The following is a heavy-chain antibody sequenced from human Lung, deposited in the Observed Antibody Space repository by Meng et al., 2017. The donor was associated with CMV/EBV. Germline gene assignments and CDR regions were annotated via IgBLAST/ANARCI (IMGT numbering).Heavy chain of an antibody. D-gene: IGHD4/OR15-4a*01. CDR3: VRGGRDYRFDY. CDR1: GYSFTSFG. J-gene: IGHJ4*02. Sequence: SVXVSCKTSGYSFTSFGITWVRQAPGRGLEWMGRISVDNGDTNYAEDFQDRVTMTTDIYRNTAYMELWSLRFDDTAFYYCVRGGRDYRFDYWRQGTLVTVSS. V-gene: IGHV1-18*01. CDR2: ISVDNGDT.